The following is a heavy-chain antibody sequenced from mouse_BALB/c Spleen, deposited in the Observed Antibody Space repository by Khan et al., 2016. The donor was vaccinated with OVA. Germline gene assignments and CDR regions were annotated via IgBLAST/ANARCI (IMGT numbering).Heavy chain of an antibody. V-gene: IGHV4-1*02. CDR1: GFDFSRYW. D-gene: IGHD1-2*01. Sequence: EVKLLESGGGLVQPGGSLKLSCAASGFDFSRYWVTWVRQAPGKGLEWIGEINPDSSTINYTPSLKDKFIISRDNAKNTLYLQMSKVRSEDTALYYGASLHYYGYVAYWGQGTLVTVSA. CDR3: ASLHYYGYVAY. CDR2: INPDSSTI. J-gene: IGHJ3*01.